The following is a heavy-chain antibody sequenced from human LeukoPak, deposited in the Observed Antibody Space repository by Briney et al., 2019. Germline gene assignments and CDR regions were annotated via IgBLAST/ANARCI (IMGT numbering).Heavy chain of an antibody. CDR2: IKQDGSEI. Sequence: GGSLRFSCAASGFTFSSYWMTWVRQAPGKGLEWVANIKQDGSEIYYVDSVTGRFTISRDNAKNSLYLQMNSLRAEDTAVYYCARERLELRYLDCWGQGTLVTVSS. CDR1: GFTFSSYW. J-gene: IGHJ4*02. V-gene: IGHV3-7*01. CDR3: ARERLELRYLDC. D-gene: IGHD1-26*01.